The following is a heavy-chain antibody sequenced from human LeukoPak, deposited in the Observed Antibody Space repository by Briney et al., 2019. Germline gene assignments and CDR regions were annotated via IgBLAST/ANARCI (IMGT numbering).Heavy chain of an antibody. J-gene: IGHJ5*02. CDR1: GFTFSNYA. Sequence: PGGSLRLSCAASGFTFSNYAMSWVRQAPGKGLEWVSTISNSDGNTYYADSAKGRFTISRDNSKNTLYLQMNSLTAEDTAVYYCAKATGTLGAWGQGTLVTVSS. CDR2: ISNSDGNT. V-gene: IGHV3-23*01. D-gene: IGHD1-1*01. CDR3: AKATGTLGA.